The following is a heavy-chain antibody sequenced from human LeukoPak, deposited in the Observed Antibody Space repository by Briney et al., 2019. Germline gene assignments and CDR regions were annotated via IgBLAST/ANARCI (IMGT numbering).Heavy chain of an antibody. CDR2: INAATGNT. D-gene: IGHD3-10*01. Sequence: ASVKVSCKASGYSFTNYAIHWVRQAPGQRLEWMGWINAATGNTKYSQEFQGRVTITRDTSASTAYMELSSLRSEDMAVYYCARSNSYGSGMGTMIDYWGQGTLVTVSS. CDR1: GYSFTNYA. J-gene: IGHJ4*02. V-gene: IGHV1-3*03. CDR3: ARSNSYGSGMGTMIDY.